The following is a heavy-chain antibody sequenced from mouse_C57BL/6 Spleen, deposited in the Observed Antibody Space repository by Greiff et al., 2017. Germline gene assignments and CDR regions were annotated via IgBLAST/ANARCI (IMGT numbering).Heavy chain of an antibody. CDR2: IYPGSGST. CDR3: AKLGRGEGIIDY. D-gene: IGHD4-1*01. V-gene: IGHV1-55*01. J-gene: IGHJ2*01. CDR1: GYTFTSYW. Sequence: QVQLKQPGAELVKPGASVTMSCKASGYTFTSYWITWVKQRPGQGLEWIGDIYPGSGSTNYNEKFKSKATLTVDTSSSTAYMQLSSLTSEDSAVYYCAKLGRGEGIIDYWGQGTTLTVSS.